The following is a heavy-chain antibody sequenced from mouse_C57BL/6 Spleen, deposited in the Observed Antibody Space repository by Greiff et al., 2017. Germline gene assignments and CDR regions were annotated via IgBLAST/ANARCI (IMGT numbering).Heavy chain of an antibody. V-gene: IGHV1-15*01. J-gene: IGHJ3*01. CDR3: TRTRYYGSTFAY. Sequence: VKLVESGAELVRPGASVTLSCKASGYTFTDYEMHWVKQTPVHGLEWIGAIDPETGGTAYNQKFKGKAILTADKSSSTAYMELRSLTSEDSAVYYCTRTRYYGSTFAYWGQGTLVTVSA. D-gene: IGHD1-1*01. CDR1: GYTFTDYE. CDR2: IDPETGGT.